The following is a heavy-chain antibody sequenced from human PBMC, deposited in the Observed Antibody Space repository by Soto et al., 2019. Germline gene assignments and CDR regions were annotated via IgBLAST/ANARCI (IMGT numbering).Heavy chain of an antibody. CDR3: AKDNNVGATPDWYDP. CDR1: GFTFSSYA. Sequence: EVQLLESGGGLVQPGGSLRLSCTASGFTFSSYAMSWVRQAPGKGLEWVSAISGSGATTNYADSVKGRFTTSRDNSKNTLYLQMISLRAEDTAVYYCAKDNNVGATPDWYDPWGQGTLVTVSS. J-gene: IGHJ5*02. V-gene: IGHV3-23*01. D-gene: IGHD1-26*01. CDR2: ISGSGATT.